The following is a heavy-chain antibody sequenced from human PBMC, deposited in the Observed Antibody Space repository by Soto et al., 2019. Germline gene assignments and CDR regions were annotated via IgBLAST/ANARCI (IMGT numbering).Heavy chain of an antibody. Sequence: SVKVSCKASGGTFSSYAISWVRQAPGQGLEWMGGIIPIFGTANYAQKFQGRVTITADESTSTAYMELSSLRSEDTAVYYCARADSGYSYGDTFDYWGQGTLVTVSS. CDR2: IIPIFGTA. J-gene: IGHJ4*02. D-gene: IGHD5-18*01. CDR3: ARADSGYSYGDTFDY. V-gene: IGHV1-69*13. CDR1: GGTFSSYA.